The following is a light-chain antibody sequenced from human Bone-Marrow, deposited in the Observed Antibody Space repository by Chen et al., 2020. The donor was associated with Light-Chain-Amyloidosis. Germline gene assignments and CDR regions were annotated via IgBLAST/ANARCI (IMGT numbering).Light chain of an antibody. V-gene: IGLV3-25*03. CDR1: DLPTKY. J-gene: IGLJ2*01. Sequence: SYKLTQPPSVSVSPVQTARITCSGDDLPTKYAYWYQQKPGQAPVLVIHRDTERPSGISERFSGSLSGTTATLTVSGVQAEDEADYHCQSADSSGTYEVIVGGGTKLTVL. CDR3: QSADSSGTYEVI. CDR2: RDT.